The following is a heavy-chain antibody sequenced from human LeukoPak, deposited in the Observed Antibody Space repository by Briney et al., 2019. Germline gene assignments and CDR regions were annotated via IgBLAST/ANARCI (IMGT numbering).Heavy chain of an antibody. D-gene: IGHD3-16*02. CDR1: GGTFSSYA. CDR3: ARVSGELSYYYGMDV. CDR2: IIPIFGTA. Sequence: ASVKVSCKASGGTFSSYAISWVRQAPGQGLEWMGGIIPIFGTANYAQKFQGRVTITADESTSTAYMELSSLRSEDTAVYYCARVSGELSYYYGMDVWGQGTTVTVSS. V-gene: IGHV1-69*13. J-gene: IGHJ6*02.